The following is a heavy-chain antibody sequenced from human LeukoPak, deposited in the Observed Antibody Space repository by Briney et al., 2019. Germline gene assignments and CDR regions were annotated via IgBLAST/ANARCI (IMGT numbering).Heavy chain of an antibody. CDR1: GGSISSGGYY. V-gene: IGHV4-31*03. CDR3: ARADLCGGDCYSPRYYYYYYGMDV. D-gene: IGHD2-21*02. CDR2: IYYSGST. J-gene: IGHJ6*02. Sequence: PSETLSLTCTVSGGSISSGGYYWSWIRQHPGKGLEWIGYIYYSGSTYYNPFLKSRVTISVDTSKNQFSLKLSSVTAADTAVYYCARADLCGGDCYSPRYYYYYYGMDVWGQGTTVTVSS.